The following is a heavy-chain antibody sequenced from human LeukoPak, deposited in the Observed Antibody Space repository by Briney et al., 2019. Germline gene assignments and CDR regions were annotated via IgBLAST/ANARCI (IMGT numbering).Heavy chain of an antibody. CDR1: GFTFSSYA. J-gene: IGHJ4*02. Sequence: GGSLRLSCAASGFTFSSYAMHWVRQAPGKGLEWVAVISYDGSNKYYADSVKGRFTISRDNSKNTLYLQMNSLRAEDTAVHYCARAPHYYYDTRGYFPAYFASCGQGTLVTVSS. CDR3: ARAPHYYYDTRGYFPAYFAS. D-gene: IGHD3-22*01. CDR2: ISYDGSNK. V-gene: IGHV3-30-3*01.